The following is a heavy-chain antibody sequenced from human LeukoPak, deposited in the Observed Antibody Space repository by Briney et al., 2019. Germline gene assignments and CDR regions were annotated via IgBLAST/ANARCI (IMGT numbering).Heavy chain of an antibody. CDR3: ARGMNRRMVRGDY. CDR2: MNPNSGNT. V-gene: IGHV1-8*01. CDR1: GYTFTSYD. D-gene: IGHD3-10*01. J-gene: IGHJ4*02. Sequence: GASVKVSCKASGYTFTSYDIDWVRQATGQGLEWMGRMNPNSGNTGYAQKFQGRVTMTRNTSISTAYMELSSLRSEDTAVYYCARGMNRRMVRGDYWGQGTLVTVSS.